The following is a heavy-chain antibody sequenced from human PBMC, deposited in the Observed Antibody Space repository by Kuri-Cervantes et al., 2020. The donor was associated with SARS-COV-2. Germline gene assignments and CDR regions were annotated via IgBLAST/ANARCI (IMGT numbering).Heavy chain of an antibody. D-gene: IGHD2/OR15-2a*01. CDR3: ARIRRDSPTDVTDF. J-gene: IGHJ4*02. CDR2: IKQDGSEK. Sequence: GGSLRLSCETSGFTFNAYWMTWVRQAPGRGLEGVANIKQDGSEKWYVDSVKGRFTISRDNAKNSVYLQMNSPRDEDTAVYHCARIRRDSPTDVTDFWGRGTLVTVSS. CDR1: GFTFNAYW. V-gene: IGHV3-7*01.